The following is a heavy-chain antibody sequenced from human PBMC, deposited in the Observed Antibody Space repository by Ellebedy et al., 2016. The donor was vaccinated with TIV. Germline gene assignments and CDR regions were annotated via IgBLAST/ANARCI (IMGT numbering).Heavy chain of an antibody. D-gene: IGHD5-12*01. V-gene: IGHV5-51*01. CDR3: ARGGQIVATIQGDYYFDY. J-gene: IGHJ4*02. CDR1: GYSFTSYW. CDR2: IYPGDSDT. Sequence: KVSCXGSGYSFTSYWIGWVRQMPGKGLEWMGIIYPGDSDTRYSPSFQGQVTISADKSISTAYLQWSSLKASDTAMYYCARGGQIVATIQGDYYFDYWGQGTLVTVSS.